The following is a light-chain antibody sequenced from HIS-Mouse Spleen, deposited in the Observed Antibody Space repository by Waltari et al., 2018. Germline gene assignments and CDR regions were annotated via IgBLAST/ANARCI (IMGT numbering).Light chain of an antibody. V-gene: IGLV3-25*03. J-gene: IGLJ2*01. Sequence: SYELTQPPSVSVSPGQTARITCPGDALPKQYASWYQQKPGQAPVLVIYKDSERPSGIPERFSGSSSGTTVTLTISGVQAEDEADYYCQSTDSSGTHVVFGGGTKLTVL. CDR1: ALPKQY. CDR2: KDS. CDR3: QSTDSSGTHVV.